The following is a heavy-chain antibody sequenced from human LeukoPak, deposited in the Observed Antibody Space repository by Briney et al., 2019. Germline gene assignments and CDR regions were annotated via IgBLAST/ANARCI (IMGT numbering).Heavy chain of an antibody. V-gene: IGHV1-2*02. J-gene: IGHJ3*02. Sequence: GASVKVSCKASGYTFTGYYIHWVRQAPGQGLEWMGWINPNSGGTKYAQKFQGRVTMTRDTSISTAYMELSRLRSDDTALYYCAREDYGASKVDIWGQGTMVTVSS. CDR3: AREDYGASKVDI. D-gene: IGHD3-16*01. CDR2: INPNSGGT. CDR1: GYTFTGYY.